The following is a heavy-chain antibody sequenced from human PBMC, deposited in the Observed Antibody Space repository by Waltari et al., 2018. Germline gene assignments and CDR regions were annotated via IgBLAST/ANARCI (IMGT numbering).Heavy chain of an antibody. Sequence: QVQLVQSGAEVKKPGSSVKVSCKASGGTFSSYAISWVRQAPGQGLGWMGGIIPIFGTAKYAKKFQGRVTITADESTSTAYMGLSSLRSEETAVYYCARGGGNGGVVAANNYFDYWGQGTLVTVSS. J-gene: IGHJ4*02. V-gene: IGHV1-69*01. D-gene: IGHD2-15*01. CDR3: ARGGGNGGVVAANNYFDY. CDR2: IIPIFGTA. CDR1: GGTFSSYA.